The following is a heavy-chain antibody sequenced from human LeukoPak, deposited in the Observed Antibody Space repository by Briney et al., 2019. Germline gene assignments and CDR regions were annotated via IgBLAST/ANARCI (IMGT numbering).Heavy chain of an antibody. V-gene: IGHV3-53*01. CDR2: IYSGGST. CDR3: ARGHPVVVTAKGAFDI. Sequence: GGSLRLSCAASGFTVSSNYMSWVRQAPGKGLEWVSVIYSGGSTYYADSVKGRFTISKDNSKNTLYLQMNSLRAEDTAVYYCARGHPVVVTAKGAFDIWGQGTMVTVSS. J-gene: IGHJ3*02. CDR1: GFTVSSNY. D-gene: IGHD2-21*02.